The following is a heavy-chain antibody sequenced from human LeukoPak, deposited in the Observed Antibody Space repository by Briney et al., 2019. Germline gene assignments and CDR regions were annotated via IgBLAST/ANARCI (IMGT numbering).Heavy chain of an antibody. Sequence: SETLSLTCAVYGGSFSGYYWSWIRQPPGKGLEWIGEINHSGSTNYNPSLKSRVTISVDTSKNQFSLKLSSVTAADTAVYYCARQGSYGPDYYYYYGMDVWGQGTTVTVSS. V-gene: IGHV4-34*01. CDR3: ARQGSYGPDYYYYYGMDV. CDR2: INHSGST. D-gene: IGHD3-10*01. CDR1: GGSFSGYY. J-gene: IGHJ6*02.